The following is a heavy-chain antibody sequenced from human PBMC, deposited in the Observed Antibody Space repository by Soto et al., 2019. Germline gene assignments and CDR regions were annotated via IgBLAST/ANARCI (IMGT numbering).Heavy chain of an antibody. CDR3: ASSRKDYYYYGMDV. Sequence: QVQLVQSGAEVKKPGSSVKVSCKASGGTFSSYAISWVRQXPGQGLEWMGGIIPIFGTPNYAQKFQGRVXXXXXXXXXXXXXXXXXXXXXXTAVXYCASSRKDYYYYGMDVWGQGTTVTVSS. CDR2: IIPIFGTP. D-gene: IGHD6-13*01. CDR1: GGTFSSYA. J-gene: IGHJ6*02. V-gene: IGHV1-69*05.